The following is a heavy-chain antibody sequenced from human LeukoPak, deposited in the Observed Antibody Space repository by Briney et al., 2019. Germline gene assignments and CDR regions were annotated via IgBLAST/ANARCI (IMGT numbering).Heavy chain of an antibody. CDR2: IYYSGST. Sequence: PSETLSLTCTVSGGSISSYYWSWIRQPPGKGLEWIGYIYYSGSTNYNPSLKSRVTISVDTSKNQFSLKLSSVTAADTAVYYCARMNVVRGVIDYWGQGTLVTVSS. V-gene: IGHV4-59*01. CDR3: ARMNVVRGVIDY. D-gene: IGHD3-10*01. CDR1: GGSISSYY. J-gene: IGHJ4*02.